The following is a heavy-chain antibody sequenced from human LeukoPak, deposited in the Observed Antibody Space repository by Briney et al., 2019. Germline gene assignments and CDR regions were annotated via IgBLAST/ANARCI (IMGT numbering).Heavy chain of an antibody. J-gene: IGHJ4*02. D-gene: IGHD3-22*01. CDR1: GITLSNYG. CDR2: ISGSGGGT. CDR3: AKRGVVIRVILVGFHKEAYYFDS. V-gene: IGHV3-23*01. Sequence: GGSLRLSCAVSGITLSNYGMNWVRLAPGKGLEWVAGISGSGGGTNYADSVKGPFTISRDNPKNTLYLQMNSLGAEDTAVYFCAKRGVVIRVILVGFHKEAYYFDSWGQGALVTVSS.